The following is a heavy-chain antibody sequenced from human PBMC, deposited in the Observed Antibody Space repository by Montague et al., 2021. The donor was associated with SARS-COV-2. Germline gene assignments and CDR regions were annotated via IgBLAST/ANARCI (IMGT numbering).Heavy chain of an antibody. V-gene: IGHV2-70*01. CDR3: VRMRYYYYMDV. J-gene: IGHJ6*03. Sequence: PALVKPTQTLTLTCTFSGFSLSTSGMCVSWIRQPPGKALERLTLIDWDDDKYYSTSLKTRLTISKDTSKNQVVLTMTNMDPVDTATYYCVRMRYYYYMDVWGKGTTVTVSS. CDR1: GFSLSTSGMC. CDR2: IDWDDDK.